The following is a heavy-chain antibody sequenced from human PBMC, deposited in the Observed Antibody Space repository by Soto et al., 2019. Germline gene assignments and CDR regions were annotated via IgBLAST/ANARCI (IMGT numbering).Heavy chain of an antibody. J-gene: IGHJ6*02. D-gene: IGHD2-21*02. CDR2: IYWDDDK. Sequence: QITLKESGPPLVKPTQTLTLTCTFPGFSFSSIGEGVGWIRQPPGKALEWLALIYWDDDKRYSPSLKSRLTTTKDTSKNQVVLTMTNMDPVDTATYYCVQSRCGGDCLQSYSSHSYYGLDVWGQGTTVTVSS. CDR3: VQSRCGGDCLQSYSSHSYYGLDV. V-gene: IGHV2-5*02. CDR1: GFSFSSIGEG.